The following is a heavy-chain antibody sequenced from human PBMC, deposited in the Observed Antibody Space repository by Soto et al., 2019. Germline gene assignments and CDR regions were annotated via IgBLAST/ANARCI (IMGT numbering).Heavy chain of an antibody. V-gene: IGHV2-5*02. CDR2: IYWDDDK. D-gene: IGHD5-12*01. Sequence: QITLKESGPTLVKPTQTLTLTCTFSGISLSTDAVGVAWIRQPPGKALECLALIYWDDDKRYSPSLKNRLTIIKDTSKNQVVLTMTNMDPVDTATYYCAHRGEVATIISDAFDIWGPGTAVTVSS. CDR1: GISLSTDAVG. CDR3: AHRGEVATIISDAFDI. J-gene: IGHJ3*02.